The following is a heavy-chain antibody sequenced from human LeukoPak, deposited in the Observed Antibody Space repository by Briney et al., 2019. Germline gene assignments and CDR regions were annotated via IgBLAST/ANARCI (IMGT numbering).Heavy chain of an antibody. V-gene: IGHV1-18*01. Sequence: ASVKVSCKASGYTFTSYGISWVRQAPGQGLEWMGWISAYNGNTNYAQKLQGRVTMTTDTSTSTAYMELSGLRSEDTAVYYCARDGPPGVATSYYYYGMDVWGQGTTVTVSS. CDR3: ARDGPPGVATSYYYYGMDV. CDR1: GYTFTSYG. J-gene: IGHJ6*02. CDR2: ISAYNGNT. D-gene: IGHD5-12*01.